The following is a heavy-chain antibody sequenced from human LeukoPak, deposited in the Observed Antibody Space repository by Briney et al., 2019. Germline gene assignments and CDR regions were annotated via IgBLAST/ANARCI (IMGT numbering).Heavy chain of an antibody. V-gene: IGHV6-1*01. Sequence: SQTLSLTCALSGDSLSSNSVTWDWVRQSPSRGLEWLGTTYYRSTWCNDYAVSVRGRITVNPDTSKNQFSLHLNSVTPEDTAVYYCARRLTQYDCFDPWGQGILVTVSS. CDR2: TYYRSTWCN. CDR3: ARRLTQYDCFDP. CDR1: GDSLSSNSVT. D-gene: IGHD2-2*01. J-gene: IGHJ5*02.